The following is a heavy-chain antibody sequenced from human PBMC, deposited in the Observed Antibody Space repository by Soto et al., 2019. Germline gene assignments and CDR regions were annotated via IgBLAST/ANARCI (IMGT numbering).Heavy chain of an antibody. CDR3: AKAPRRYYGSEGRGSFSDS. CDR2: IYYTGGT. D-gene: IGHD3-10*01. J-gene: IGHJ4*02. V-gene: IGHV4-61*01. Sequence: PSETLSLTCTVSGGSVSSDSYFWCWIRQPPGQGLEWIGYIYYTGGTNYNPSLKSRVTISVDTSENQFSLKLNSVTGADTAVYYCAKAPRRYYGSEGRGSFSDSWGQGTLVTVSS. CDR1: GGSVSSDSYF.